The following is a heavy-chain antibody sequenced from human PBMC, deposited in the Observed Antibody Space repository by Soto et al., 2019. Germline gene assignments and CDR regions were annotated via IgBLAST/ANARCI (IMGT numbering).Heavy chain of an antibody. CDR3: ARQGFGATHGLVDV. Sequence: PSETLSLTCAVSGGSISSGGYSWSWIRQPPGKGLEWIGYIYYSGSTYYNPSLKSRVTISVDTSKNQFSLKLSSVTAADTAVYYCARQGFGATHGLVDVWGQGTTVTVSS. CDR1: GGSISSGGYS. D-gene: IGHD3-10*01. CDR2: IYYSGST. V-gene: IGHV4-30-2*05. J-gene: IGHJ6*02.